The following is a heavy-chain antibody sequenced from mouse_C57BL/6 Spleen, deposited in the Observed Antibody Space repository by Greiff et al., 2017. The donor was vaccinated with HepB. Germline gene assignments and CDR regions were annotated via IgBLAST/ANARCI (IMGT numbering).Heavy chain of an antibody. CDR2: IYIGNGYT. CDR1: GYTFTSYG. CDR3: ARGLRYYAMDY. Sequence: VQLLQSGAELVRPGSSVKMSCKTSGYTFTSYGLNWVKQRPGQGLEWIGYIYIGNGYTEYNEKFKGKATLTSDTSSSTAYLQVSSLTSEDAAIYFCARGLRYYAMDYWGQGTSVTVSS. J-gene: IGHJ4*01. V-gene: IGHV1-58*01. D-gene: IGHD1-1*01.